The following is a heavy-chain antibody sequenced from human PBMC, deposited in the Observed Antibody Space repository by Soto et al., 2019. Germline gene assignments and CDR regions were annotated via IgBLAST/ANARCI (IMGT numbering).Heavy chain of an antibody. V-gene: IGHV1-18*04. J-gene: IGHJ3*02. CDR2: ISANSGDT. CDR3: ARDCGGYPCWYAFDI. D-gene: IGHD2-21*01. Sequence: RASVKVSCKASGYTFANYGISWVRQAPGQGLEWMGWISANSGDTNYAQKVQGRVTMTTDTSTRTAYMVLRSLRSDDTAVYYCARDCGGYPCWYAFDIWGQGTLVTVSS. CDR1: GYTFANYG.